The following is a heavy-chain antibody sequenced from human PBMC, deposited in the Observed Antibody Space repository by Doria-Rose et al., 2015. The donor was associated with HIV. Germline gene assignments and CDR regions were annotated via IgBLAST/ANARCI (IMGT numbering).Heavy chain of an antibody. V-gene: IGHV2-26*01. J-gene: IGHJ4*02. CDR2: IFSDDER. CDR3: ARIKSSRWYHKYYFDF. Sequence: QITLKESGPVLVKPTETLTLTCTVSGVSLSSPGMGVSRIRQPPGKALEWLATIFSDDERSYKTSLKSRLTISRGTSKSQVVLTMTDTDPVDTATYYCARIKSSRWYHKYYFDFWGQGTLVIVSA. CDR1: GVSLSSPGMG. D-gene: IGHD6-13*01.